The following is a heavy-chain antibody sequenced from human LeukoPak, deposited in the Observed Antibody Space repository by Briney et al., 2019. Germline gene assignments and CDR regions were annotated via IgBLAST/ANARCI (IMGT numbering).Heavy chain of an antibody. V-gene: IGHV1-2*02. CDR1: GYTFTGYY. CDR3: ARSRGSYPNDAFDI. J-gene: IGHJ3*02. Sequence: ASVKVPCKASGYTFTGYYMHWVRQAPGQGLEWMGWINPNSGGTNYAQKFQGRVTMTRDTSISTAYMELSRLRSDDTAVYYCARSRGSYPNDAFDIWGQGTMVTVSS. CDR2: INPNSGGT. D-gene: IGHD1-26*01.